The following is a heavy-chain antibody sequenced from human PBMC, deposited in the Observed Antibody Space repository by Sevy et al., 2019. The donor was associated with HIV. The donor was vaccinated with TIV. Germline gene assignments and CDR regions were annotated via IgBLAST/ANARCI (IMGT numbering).Heavy chain of an antibody. J-gene: IGHJ6*02. D-gene: IGHD3-10*01. CDR1: GFILSSFG. CDR3: ARVVGYVSGNYYKYYYDLDV. Sequence: GGSLRLSCAASGFILSSFGMHWVRQAPGKGLEWVAVVWYDENNQNYLDSVKGRFTISRDNSKNTMYLQMDSLRVDDTAVYYCARVVGYVSGNYYKYYYDLDVWGQGTAVTVSS. CDR2: VWYDENNQ. V-gene: IGHV3-33*01.